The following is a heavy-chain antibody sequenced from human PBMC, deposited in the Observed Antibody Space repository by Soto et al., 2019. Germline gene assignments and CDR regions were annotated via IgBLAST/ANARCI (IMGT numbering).Heavy chain of an antibody. CDR3: ARRRKGIVVVPAAPFDY. V-gene: IGHV4-34*01. Sequence: QVQLQQWGAGLLKPSETLSLTCAVYGGSFSGYYWSWIRQPPGKGLEWIGEINHRGSTNYNPSLKSRVTIAVDTSKNQFSLKLSSVTAADTAVYYCARRRKGIVVVPAAPFDYWGQGTLVTVSS. CDR1: GGSFSGYY. J-gene: IGHJ4*02. CDR2: INHRGST. D-gene: IGHD2-2*01.